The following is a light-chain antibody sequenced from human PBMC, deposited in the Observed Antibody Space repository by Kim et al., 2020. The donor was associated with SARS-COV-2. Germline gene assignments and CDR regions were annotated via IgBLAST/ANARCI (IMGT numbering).Light chain of an antibody. J-gene: IGKJ5*01. CDR1: QSVSSY. CDR2: DAS. V-gene: IGKV3-11*01. Sequence: SLSPGERATLSCRASQSVSSYLAWYQQKPGRAPRLLIYDASNRATGIPARFSGSGSGTDFTLTISSLEPEDFAVYYCQQRSNWPGFGQGTRLEIK. CDR3: QQRSNWPG.